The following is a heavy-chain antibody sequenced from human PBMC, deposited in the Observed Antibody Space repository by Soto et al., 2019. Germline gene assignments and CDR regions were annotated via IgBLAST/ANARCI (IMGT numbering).Heavy chain of an antibody. CDR3: ARLYPYSSGWLNWFDP. V-gene: IGHV4-39*01. CDR2: IYYSGST. D-gene: IGHD6-19*01. J-gene: IGHJ5*02. CDR1: GGSISSSSYY. Sequence: QLQLQESGPGLVKPSETLSLTCTVSGGSISSSSYYWGWIRQPPGKGLEWIGSIYYSGSTYYNPSLKSRVTISVDTSKNQFSLKLSSVTAADTAVYYCARLYPYSSGWLNWFDPWGQGTLVTVSS.